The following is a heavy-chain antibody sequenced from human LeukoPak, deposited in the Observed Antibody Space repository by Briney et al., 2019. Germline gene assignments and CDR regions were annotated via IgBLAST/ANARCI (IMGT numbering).Heavy chain of an antibody. CDR2: ISYDGSNK. Sequence: GRSLRLSCAASGFTFSSYAMHWVRQAPGKGLEWVAVISYDGSNKYYADSVKGRFTISRDNAKNSLYLQMNSLRAEDTAVYYCARTSITMVRGVIRWFDPWGQGTLVTVSS. D-gene: IGHD3-10*01. J-gene: IGHJ5*02. CDR1: GFTFSSYA. CDR3: ARTSITMVRGVIRWFDP. V-gene: IGHV3-30*04.